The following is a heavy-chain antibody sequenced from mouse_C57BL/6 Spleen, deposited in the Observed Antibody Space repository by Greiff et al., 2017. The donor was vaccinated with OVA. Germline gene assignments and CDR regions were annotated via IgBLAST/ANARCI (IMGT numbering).Heavy chain of an antibody. CDR3: ARDRRDYYGSSHAMDY. D-gene: IGHD1-1*01. CDR2: INYDGSST. V-gene: IGHV5-16*01. Sequence: EVQLVESEGGLVQPGRSLKLSCTASGFTFSDYYMAWVRQVPEKGLEWVANINYDGSSTYYLDSLKSRFIISRDNAKNILYLQMSSLKSEDTATYYCARDRRDYYGSSHAMDYWGQGTSVTVSS. J-gene: IGHJ4*01. CDR1: GFTFSDYY.